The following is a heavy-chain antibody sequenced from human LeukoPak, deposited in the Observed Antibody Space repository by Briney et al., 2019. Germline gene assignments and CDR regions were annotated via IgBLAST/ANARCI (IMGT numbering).Heavy chain of an antibody. D-gene: IGHD2-2*01. CDR2: TYYRSKSSN. CDR3: ARLHCTSTSCSIDY. V-gene: IGHV6-1*01. Sequence: SQTLSLTCAISGDSVSSNSAAWNWIRQSPSRGLEWLGRTYYRSKSSNDYAVSVKSRITINPDTSKNQFSLQLNSVTPEDTAVYYCARLHCTSTSCSIDYWGQGTLVTVSS. CDR1: GDSVSSNSAA. J-gene: IGHJ4*02.